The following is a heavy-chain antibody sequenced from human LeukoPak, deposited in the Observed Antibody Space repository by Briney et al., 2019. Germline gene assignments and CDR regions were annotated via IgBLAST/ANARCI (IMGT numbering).Heavy chain of an antibody. V-gene: IGHV3-23*01. Sequence: GGSLRLSCAASGFTFSSYAMSWVRQAPGKGLEWVSAISGSGGSTYYADSVKGRFTISRGNSKNTLYLQMNSLRAEDTAVYYCEGYYYGSGSPDYWGQGTLVTVSS. D-gene: IGHD3-10*01. J-gene: IGHJ4*02. CDR2: ISGSGGST. CDR1: GFTFSSYA. CDR3: EGYYYGSGSPDY.